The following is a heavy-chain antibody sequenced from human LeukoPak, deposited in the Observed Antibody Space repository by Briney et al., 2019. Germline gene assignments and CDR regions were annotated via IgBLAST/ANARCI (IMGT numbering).Heavy chain of an antibody. CDR3: TRTYYYDSIDYFDY. CDR1: GFSFSSHA. Sequence: PGGSLRLSCEASGFSFSSHAMHWVRPAPGKGLVWVSRIKSDGSSTIYADSVKGRFTISRDNAKNTLYLQMNSLRDEDTAVYYCTRTYYYDSIDYFDYWGQGALVTVSS. D-gene: IGHD3-22*01. J-gene: IGHJ4*02. CDR2: IKSDGSST. V-gene: IGHV3-74*01.